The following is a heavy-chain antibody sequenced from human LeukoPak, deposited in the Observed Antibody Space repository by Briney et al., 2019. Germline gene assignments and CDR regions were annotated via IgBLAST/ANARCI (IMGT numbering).Heavy chain of an antibody. V-gene: IGHV1-8*01. CDR3: ARNRDGYNYFWFDP. CDR1: GYTFTSYD. CDR2: MNPNSGNT. J-gene: IGHJ5*02. Sequence: ASVKVSCKASGYTFTSYDINWVRQATGQGLEWMGWMNPNSGNTGYAQKFQGRVTMTRNTSISTAYMELSSLRSEDTAVYYCARNRDGYNYFWFDPWGQGTLVTVSS. D-gene: IGHD5-24*01.